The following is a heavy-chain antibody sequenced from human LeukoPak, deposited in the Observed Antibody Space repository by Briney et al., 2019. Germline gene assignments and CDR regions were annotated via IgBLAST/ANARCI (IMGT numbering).Heavy chain of an antibody. CDR1: GFTVSSNY. J-gene: IGHJ4*02. CDR2: ISYDGSNK. Sequence: GGSLRLSCAASGFTVSSNYMSWVRQAPGKGLEWVAVISYDGSNKYYADSVKGRFTISRDNSKNTLYLQMNSLRAEDTAVYYCAKDLGDWDRDYWGQGTLVTVSS. D-gene: IGHD3-16*01. CDR3: AKDLGDWDRDY. V-gene: IGHV3-30*18.